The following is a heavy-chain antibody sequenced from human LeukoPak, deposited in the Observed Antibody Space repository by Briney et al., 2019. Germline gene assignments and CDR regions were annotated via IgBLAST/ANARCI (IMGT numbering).Heavy chain of an antibody. CDR3: ARAYSSSSYFDY. D-gene: IGHD6-6*01. CDR1: GFTFDDYA. Sequence: PGGSLRLSRAASGFTFDDYAMHWVRQAPGKGLEWVSGISWNSGSIGYADSVKGRFTISRDNAKNSLYLQMNSLRAEDMALYYCARAYSSSSYFDYWGRGTLVTVSS. CDR2: ISWNSGSI. V-gene: IGHV3-9*03. J-gene: IGHJ4*02.